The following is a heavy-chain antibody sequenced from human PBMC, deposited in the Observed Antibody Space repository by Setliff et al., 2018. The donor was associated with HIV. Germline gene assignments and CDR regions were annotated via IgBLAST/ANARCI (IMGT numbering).Heavy chain of an antibody. CDR2: ITGSGRST. Sequence: GGSLRLSCAASGFTFSSYAMSWVRQAPGKGLEWVSTITGSGRSTYYADSVKGRFTISRDNSKNTQYPQMNSLRAEDTAVYYCAKDERAAYSVRSVYSFDYWGQGTLVTSPQ. CDR1: GFTFSSYA. J-gene: IGHJ4*02. D-gene: IGHD3-22*01. V-gene: IGHV3-23*01. CDR3: AKDERAAYSVRSVYSFDY.